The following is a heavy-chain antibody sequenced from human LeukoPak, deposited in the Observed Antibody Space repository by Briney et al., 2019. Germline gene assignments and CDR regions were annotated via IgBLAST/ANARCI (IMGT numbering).Heavy chain of an antibody. V-gene: IGHV3-23*01. CDR1: GFTFSSYA. CDR3: AKDRDWNYFQPAFDY. CDR2: ISGSGGST. J-gene: IGHJ4*02. D-gene: IGHD1-7*01. Sequence: GGSLRLSCAASGFTFSSYAMSWVRQAPGKGLEWVSAISGSGGSTYYADSVKGRFTISRDNSKNTLYLQMNGLRAEDTAVYYCAKDRDWNYFQPAFDYWGQGTLVTVSS.